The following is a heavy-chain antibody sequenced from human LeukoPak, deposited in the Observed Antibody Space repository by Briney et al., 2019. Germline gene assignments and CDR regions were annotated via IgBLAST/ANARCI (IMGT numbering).Heavy chain of an antibody. CDR2: ISSSGSTI. D-gene: IGHD1-14*01. J-gene: IGHJ4*02. CDR1: GFTFSSYE. CDR3: ARDQYAYNDY. Sequence: GGSLRLSCAASGFTFSSYEMNWVRQAPGKGLEWVSYISSSGSTIYYADSVKGRFTISRDNAKNSLFLQMTSLRAEDTAVYYCARDQYAYNDYWGQGTLVTVSS. V-gene: IGHV3-48*03.